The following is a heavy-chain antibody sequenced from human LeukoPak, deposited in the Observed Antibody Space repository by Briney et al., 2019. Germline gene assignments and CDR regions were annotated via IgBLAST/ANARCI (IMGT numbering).Heavy chain of an antibody. D-gene: IGHD6-13*01. CDR2: ISAYNGNT. V-gene: IGHV1-18*01. CDR3: ARDLIAVIAAAGGLYFDY. CDR1: GYTFTSYG. Sequence: ASVKVSCKASGYTFTSYGISWVRQAPGQGLEWMGWISAYNGNTNYAQKLQGRVTMTTDTSTSTAYMELRSLRSDDTVVYYCARDLIAVIAAAGGLYFDYWGQGTLVTVSS. J-gene: IGHJ4*02.